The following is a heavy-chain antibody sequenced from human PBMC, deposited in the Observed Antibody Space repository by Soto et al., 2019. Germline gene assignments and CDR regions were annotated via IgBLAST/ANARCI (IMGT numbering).Heavy chain of an antibody. D-gene: IGHD4-17*01. Sequence: SGPTLVNPTQPLTLTCTVAGFSLRTPTMRVSWLRQPPGKALEWLGRIDWNDEKFYNTSLTPRLTISKDTSNNRVVLTLTNVDPVDTATYFCARMKPTGPYYFDFWGQGALVTVSS. CDR3: ARMKPTGPYYFDF. V-gene: IGHV2-70*04. CDR2: IDWNDEK. CDR1: GFSLRTPTMR. J-gene: IGHJ4*02.